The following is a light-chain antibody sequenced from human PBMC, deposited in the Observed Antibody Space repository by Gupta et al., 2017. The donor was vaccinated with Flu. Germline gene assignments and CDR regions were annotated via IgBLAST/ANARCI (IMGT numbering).Light chain of an antibody. J-gene: IGKJ4*01. V-gene: IGKV1-39*01. CDR1: QSISSY. Sequence: DIQMTQSPSSLSASIGDRVTITCRASQSISSYLNWYQQKPGKAPKPLIYAASSWQSGGPSRFSGSGYGKDCTLTISDLQPEECATYYCQQHDTDFQETITFGRGTKVDIK. CDR3: QQHDTDFQETIT. CDR2: AAS.